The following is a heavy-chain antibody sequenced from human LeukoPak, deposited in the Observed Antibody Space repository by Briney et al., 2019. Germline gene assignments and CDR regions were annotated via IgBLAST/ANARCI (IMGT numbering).Heavy chain of an antibody. D-gene: IGHD3-22*01. CDR1: GFTFSSYA. CDR2: ISYDGSNK. V-gene: IGHV3-30-3*01. J-gene: IGHJ4*02. Sequence: GRSLRLSCAASGFTFSSYAMHWVRQAPGKGLEWVAVISYDGSNKYYADSVKGRFTISRDNSKNTLYLQMNSLRAEDTAVYYCARVVGGSYYYDSSGYYYYWGQGTLVTVSS. CDR3: ARVVGGSYYYDSSGYYYY.